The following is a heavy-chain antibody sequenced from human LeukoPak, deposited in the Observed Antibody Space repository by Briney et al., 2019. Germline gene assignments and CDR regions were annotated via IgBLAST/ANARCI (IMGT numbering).Heavy chain of an antibody. CDR1: GGSFSGYY. J-gene: IGHJ4*02. Sequence: PSETLSLTCAVYGGSFSGYYWSWIRQPPGKGLEWIGEINHSGSTNYNPSLKSRVTISVDTSKNQFSLKLSSVTAADTAVYYCARGTVVVPAAIFRYFDYWGQGTLVTVSS. CDR3: ARGTVVVPAAIFRYFDY. CDR2: INHSGST. D-gene: IGHD2-2*02. V-gene: IGHV4-34*01.